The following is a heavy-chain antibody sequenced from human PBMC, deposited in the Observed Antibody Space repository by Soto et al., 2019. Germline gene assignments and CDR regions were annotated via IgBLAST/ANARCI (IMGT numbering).Heavy chain of an antibody. CDR2: IYPGDSDT. Sequence: ESLKISCKGSGYSFTSYWIGWVRQMPGKGLEWMGIIYPGDSDTRYSPSFQGQVTISADKSISTAYLQWSSLKASDTAMYYCARLPYYYGSGNSYYYGMDVWGQGTTVTVSS. D-gene: IGHD3-10*01. J-gene: IGHJ6*02. CDR3: ARLPYYYGSGNSYYYGMDV. CDR1: GYSFTSYW. V-gene: IGHV5-51*01.